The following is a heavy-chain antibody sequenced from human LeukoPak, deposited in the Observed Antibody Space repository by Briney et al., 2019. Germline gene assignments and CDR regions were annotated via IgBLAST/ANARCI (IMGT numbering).Heavy chain of an antibody. CDR3: AKDMRKSGQDYYYYGMDV. J-gene: IGHJ6*02. D-gene: IGHD5-12*01. Sequence: PGGSLRLSCAASGFTFDDYAMHWVRQAPGKGLEWVSGISWNSGSIGYADSVKGRFTISRDNAKNSLYLQMNSLRAEDTALYYCAKDMRKSGQDYYYYGMDVWGQGTTVTVSS. CDR1: GFTFDDYA. CDR2: ISWNSGSI. V-gene: IGHV3-9*01.